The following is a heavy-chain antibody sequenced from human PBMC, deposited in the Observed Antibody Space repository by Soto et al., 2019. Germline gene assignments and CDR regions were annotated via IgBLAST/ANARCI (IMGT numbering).Heavy chain of an antibody. J-gene: IGHJ6*02. Sequence: GRSLRLSCTASGFTFGDHAMSWFRQAPGKGLEWVGFIRSKAYGGTTEYAASVKGRFTISRDDSKSIAYLQMNSLKTEDTAVYYCTRDRKDLQQWLVLDYYYGMDVWGQGTTVTVSS. V-gene: IGHV3-49*03. D-gene: IGHD6-19*01. CDR3: TRDRKDLQQWLVLDYYYGMDV. CDR1: GFTFGDHA. CDR2: IRSKAYGGTT.